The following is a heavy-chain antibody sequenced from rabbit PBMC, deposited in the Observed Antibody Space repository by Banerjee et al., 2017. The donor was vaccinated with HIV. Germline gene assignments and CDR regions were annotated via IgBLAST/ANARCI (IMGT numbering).Heavy chain of an antibody. CDR2: IITSSGST. CDR1: GFAFSSRYC. J-gene: IGHJ3*01. Sequence: QSLQESGGDLVQPEASLTLTCTASGFAFSSRYCIYWVRQAPGKRPEWIGCIITSSGSTYCVSWAKGRYAISRASTTTVTLQMTSLTAADTAAYFCARGHSYDDYDDVARLDLWGQGTLVTVS. V-gene: IGHV1S40*01. CDR3: ARGHSYDDYDDVARLDL. D-gene: IGHD2-1*01.